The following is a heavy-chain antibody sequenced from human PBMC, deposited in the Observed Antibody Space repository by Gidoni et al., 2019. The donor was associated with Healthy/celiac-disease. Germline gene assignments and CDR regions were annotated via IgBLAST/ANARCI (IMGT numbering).Heavy chain of an antibody. CDR3: ARGHSPLSYYYYGMDV. V-gene: IGHV1-8*01. Sequence: QVQLVQSGAEVKKPGASVNVSCKASGYTFTSYDINWVRQATGQGLEWMGWMNPNSGNTGYAQKFQGRVTMTRNTSISTAYMELSSLRSEDTAVYYCARGHSPLSYYYYGMDVWGQWTTVTVSS. CDR1: GYTFTSYD. J-gene: IGHJ6*02. CDR2: MNPNSGNT.